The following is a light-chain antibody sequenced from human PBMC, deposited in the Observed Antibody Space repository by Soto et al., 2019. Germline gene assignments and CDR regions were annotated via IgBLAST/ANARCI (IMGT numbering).Light chain of an antibody. CDR2: AAS. CDR1: QSISSY. Sequence: DIQMNQSPSSLSASVGDRVTITCRASQSISSYLNWYQQKPGKAPKLLIYAASSLQSGVPSRFSGSGSGTDFTLTISSLQPEDFETYYCQQSYSTPRAFGGGTKVEIK. J-gene: IGKJ4*01. V-gene: IGKV1-39*01. CDR3: QQSYSTPRA.